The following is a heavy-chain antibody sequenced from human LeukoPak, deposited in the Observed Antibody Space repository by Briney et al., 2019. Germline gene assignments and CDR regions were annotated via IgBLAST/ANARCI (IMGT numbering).Heavy chain of an antibody. V-gene: IGHV3-7*01. Sequence: GGSLRLSCAASGFTFSSYWMDWVRQVPGKGLEWVANIKQDGIEKYFVGSVKGRFTISRDNAKNSLYLQMNSLRVEDTAVYYCAREGMVRGVPDAFDLWGQGTMVTVSS. CDR2: IKQDGIEK. J-gene: IGHJ3*01. D-gene: IGHD3-10*01. CDR1: GFTFSSYW. CDR3: AREGMVRGVPDAFDL.